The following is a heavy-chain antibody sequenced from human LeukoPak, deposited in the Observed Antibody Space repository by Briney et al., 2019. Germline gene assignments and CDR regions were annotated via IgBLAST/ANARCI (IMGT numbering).Heavy chain of an antibody. D-gene: IGHD3-10*01. Sequence: GASVKVSCKASGYTFTGYYINWVRQAPGQGLEWMGWINPDTGDTNYAQKFQDRVTMTSDTSISTAYMELSLLRSDDTAVYYCARGDYYGPGKVVAAWGQGTLVTVSS. V-gene: IGHV1-2*02. CDR1: GYTFTGYY. J-gene: IGHJ5*02. CDR2: INPDTGDT. CDR3: ARGDYYGPGKVVAA.